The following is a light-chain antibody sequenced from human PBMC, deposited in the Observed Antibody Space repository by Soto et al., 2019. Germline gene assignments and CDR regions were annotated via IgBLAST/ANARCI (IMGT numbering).Light chain of an antibody. Sequence: VIWMTQSPSLLSASTGDRVTISCRMSQGISSYLAWFQQKPGRAPKLLVYAASTLQSGVPSRFSGSGSGTQFTLTISSLQPEDFTTYYCQQRKDYPLTFGGGTKVDIK. V-gene: IGKV1D-8*03. CDR1: QGISSY. CDR3: QQRKDYPLT. CDR2: AAS. J-gene: IGKJ4*01.